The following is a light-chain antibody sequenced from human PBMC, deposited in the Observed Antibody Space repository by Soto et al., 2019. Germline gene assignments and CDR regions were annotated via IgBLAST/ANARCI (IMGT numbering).Light chain of an antibody. CDR1: QSVRSNS. V-gene: IGKV3-20*01. J-gene: IGKJ4*01. CDR2: DAS. Sequence: EIVLTQSPDTLSLSPGERATLSCRASQSVRSNSLAWYQQKPGQAPRFLIYDASSRATGIPDRFSGSGSGTDFTLTISRLEAEDFAVYYCQQYGSTPLPFGGGTKVDIK. CDR3: QQYGSTPLP.